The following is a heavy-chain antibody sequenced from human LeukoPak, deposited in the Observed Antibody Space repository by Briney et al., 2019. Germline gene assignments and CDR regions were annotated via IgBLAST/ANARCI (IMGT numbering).Heavy chain of an antibody. CDR3: ARHLTGYHSPLYYFDY. CDR2: IDPSDSYT. D-gene: IGHD3-9*01. V-gene: IGHV5-10-1*01. Sequence: GESLKISCKGSGYSFTSYWISWVRQMPGKGLEWMGRIDPSDSYTNYSPSFQGHVTISADKSISTAYLQWSSLKASDTAMYYCARHLTGYHSPLYYFDYWGQGTLVTVSP. CDR1: GYSFTSYW. J-gene: IGHJ4*02.